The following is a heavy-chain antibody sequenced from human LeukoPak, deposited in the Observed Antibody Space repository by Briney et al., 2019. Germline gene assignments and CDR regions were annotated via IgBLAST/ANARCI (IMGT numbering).Heavy chain of an antibody. J-gene: IGHJ4*02. D-gene: IGHD6-6*01. CDR1: GGSISIYY. CDR3: ARDVGIAAPDY. V-gene: IGHV4-59*12. Sequence: SETLSLTCTVSGGSISIYYWNWIRQPPGKGLEWIGYIYDSGSSNYNPSLKSRVTISVDRSKNQFSLKLSSVTAADTAVYYCARDVGIAAPDYWGQGTLVTVSS. CDR2: IYDSGSS.